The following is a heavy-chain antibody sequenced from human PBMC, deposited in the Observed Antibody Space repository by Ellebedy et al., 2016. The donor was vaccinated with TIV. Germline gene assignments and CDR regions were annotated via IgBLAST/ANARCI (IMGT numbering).Heavy chain of an antibody. CDR3: AADRGVSAFFES. V-gene: IGHV1-58*01. D-gene: IGHD1-26*01. CDR1: GFTFFSSA. Sequence: SVKVSCXASGFTFFSSAVQWVRQARGQRLEWIGWIVVDSGDTNYAQKFQERVTITRDMSTSTAYMELTSLTSEDTAMYYCAADRGVSAFFESWGQGTLVTVPS. J-gene: IGHJ4*02. CDR2: IVVDSGDT.